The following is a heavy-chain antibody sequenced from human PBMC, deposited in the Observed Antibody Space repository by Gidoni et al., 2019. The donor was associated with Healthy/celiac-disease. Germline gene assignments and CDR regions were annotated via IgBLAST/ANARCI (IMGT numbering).Heavy chain of an antibody. CDR2: TYYRSKWYN. CDR1: GDSVSSNRAA. D-gene: IGHD5-18*01. Sequence: QVQLQQSGPGLVKPSQTLSLTCAISGDSVSSNRAAWNWIRQSPARGLEWLGRTYYRSKWYNDYAVSVKSRITINPDTSKNQFSLQLNSVTPEDTAVYYCAREPGARGYSYGYVLAHFDYWGQGTLVTVSS. V-gene: IGHV6-1*01. J-gene: IGHJ4*02. CDR3: AREPGARGYSYGYVLAHFDY.